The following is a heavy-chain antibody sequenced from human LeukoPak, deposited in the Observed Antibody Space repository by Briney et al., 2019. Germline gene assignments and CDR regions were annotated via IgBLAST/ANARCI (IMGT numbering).Heavy chain of an antibody. V-gene: IGHV1-69*13. Sequence: GASVKVSCKASGGTFSSYAISWVRQAPGQGLEWMGGLIPIFGTANYAQKFQGRVTITADESTSTAYMELSSLRSEDTAVYYCARDPVLLWFGEPNYYFDYWGQGTLVTVSS. D-gene: IGHD3-10*01. CDR2: LIPIFGTA. J-gene: IGHJ4*02. CDR3: ARDPVLLWFGEPNYYFDY. CDR1: GGTFSSYA.